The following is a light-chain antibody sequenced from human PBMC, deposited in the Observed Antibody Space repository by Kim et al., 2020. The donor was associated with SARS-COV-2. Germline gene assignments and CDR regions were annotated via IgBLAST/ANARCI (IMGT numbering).Light chain of an antibody. CDR3: QQANSFPYT. CDR1: QGIGRW. CDR2: AAS. V-gene: IGKV1-12*02. J-gene: IGKJ2*01. Sequence: DIQMTQYPSSLSASVGDRVTITCRASQGIGRWLAWYQQKPGKAPNLLIYAASSLHSGVPSRFSGSGSGRDFTLTISSLQPEDFATYYCQQANSFPYTFAQGTKLEI.